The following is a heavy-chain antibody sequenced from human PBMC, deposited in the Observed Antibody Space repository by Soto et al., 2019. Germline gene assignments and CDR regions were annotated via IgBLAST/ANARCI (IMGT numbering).Heavy chain of an antibody. V-gene: IGHV4-30-4*01. CDR1: GGSISSGDYY. J-gene: IGHJ4*02. Sequence: LSLTCTVSGGSISSGDYYWSWIRQPPGKGLEWIGYIYYSGSTYYNPSLKSRVTISVDTSKNQFSLKLSSVTAADTAVYYCARDRMYDSSGYYYPHCDYWGQGTRVTVFS. D-gene: IGHD3-22*01. CDR3: ARDRMYDSSGYYYPHCDY. CDR2: IYYSGST.